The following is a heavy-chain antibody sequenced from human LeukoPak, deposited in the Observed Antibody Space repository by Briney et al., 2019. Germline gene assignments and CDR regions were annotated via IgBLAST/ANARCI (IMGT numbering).Heavy chain of an antibody. CDR3: ARDATRNGDLLTPIGFDI. CDR2: ISWNSASV. CDR1: GFTFDDYA. J-gene: IGHJ3*02. Sequence: PGRSLRLSCAASGFTFDDYAMHWVQQAPGKGLEWVSGISWNSASVGHADSDKGRFTISRDNAKNSLYLQMNSLRPEDTALYYCARDATRNGDLLTPIGFDIWGQGTMVTVSS. D-gene: IGHD4-17*01. V-gene: IGHV3-9*01.